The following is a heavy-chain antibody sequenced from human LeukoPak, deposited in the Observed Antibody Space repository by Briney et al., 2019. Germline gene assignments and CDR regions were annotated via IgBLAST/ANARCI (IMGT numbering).Heavy chain of an antibody. J-gene: IGHJ4*02. V-gene: IGHV3-74*01. D-gene: IGHD6-13*01. CDR3: ARGGSSWLDY. CDR1: GFTFSSYG. Sequence: PGGSLRLSCAASGFTFSSYGMHWVRQAPGKGPVWVSRIHSDESSTNYADSVKGRFTVSRDNAKSTLFLQMNSLRAEDTAVYYCARGGSSWLDYWGQGNLVTVSS. CDR2: IHSDESST.